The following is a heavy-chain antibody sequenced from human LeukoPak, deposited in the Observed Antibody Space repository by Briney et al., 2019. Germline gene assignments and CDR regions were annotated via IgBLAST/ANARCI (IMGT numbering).Heavy chain of an antibody. CDR2: IYYSGST. CDR3: ARSIAALPLDL. V-gene: IGHV4-30-4*01. D-gene: IGHD6-6*01. Sequence: PSETLSLTCTVSGGSISSGDYYWSWIRQPPGKGLEWIGYIYYSGSTYYNPPLKSRVTISVDTSKNQFSLKLSSVTAADTAVYYCARSIAALPLDLWGRGTLVTVSS. J-gene: IGHJ2*01. CDR1: GGSISSGDYY.